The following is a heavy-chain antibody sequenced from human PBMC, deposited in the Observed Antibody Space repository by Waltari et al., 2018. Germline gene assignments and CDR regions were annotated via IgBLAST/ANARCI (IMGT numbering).Heavy chain of an antibody. Sequence: QVQLQQWGAGLLKPSETLSLTCAVYGGSFSGYYWSWIRQPPGKGLEWIGEINHSGSTNYNPSLKSRGTISVDTSKNQFSLKLSSVTAADTAVYYCARVRSIIVVVLREEYFDYWGQGTLVTVSS. V-gene: IGHV4-34*01. CDR1: GGSFSGYY. CDR2: INHSGST. CDR3: ARVRSIIVVVLREEYFDY. J-gene: IGHJ4*02. D-gene: IGHD3-22*01.